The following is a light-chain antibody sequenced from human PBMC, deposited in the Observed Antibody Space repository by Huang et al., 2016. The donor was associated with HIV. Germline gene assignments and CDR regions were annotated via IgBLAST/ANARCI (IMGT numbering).Light chain of an antibody. CDR1: QSVRSGY. V-gene: IGKV3-20*01. J-gene: IGKJ2*01. CDR2: GAY. CDR3: QQYGSSPRT. Sequence: IVLTQSPGTLSLSPGERATLSCRASQSVRSGYLAWYQQKPGQTPRLLIYGAYNRAGGIPIRFSGSQSGTDFTLAINSLEPEDFGVYYCQQYGSSPRTFGQGTKLEIK.